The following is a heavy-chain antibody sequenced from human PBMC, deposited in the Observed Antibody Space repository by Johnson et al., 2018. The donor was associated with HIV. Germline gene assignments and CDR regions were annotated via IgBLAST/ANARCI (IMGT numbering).Heavy chain of an antibody. D-gene: IGHD3-10*01. CDR1: GFTFSSYA. J-gene: IGHJ1*01. CDR3: ASQVRGLLGLRWAM. CDR2: ISYDGSNK. V-gene: IGHV3-30-3*01. Sequence: QVQLVESGGGVVQPGRSLRLSCAASGFTFSSYALHWVRQAPGKGLEWVAVISYDGSNKYHSGSVKGRFTISRDNSKNTLYLQMNKLRAEDTAVYFCASQVRGLLGLRWAMWG.